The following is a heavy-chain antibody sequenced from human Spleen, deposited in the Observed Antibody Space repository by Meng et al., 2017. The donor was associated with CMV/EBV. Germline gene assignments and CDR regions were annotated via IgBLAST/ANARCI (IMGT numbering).Heavy chain of an antibody. V-gene: IGHV3-48*03. CDR1: GFTFSQYE. CDR3: AREGHELGGSSSWYGIFDY. D-gene: IGHD6-13*01. J-gene: IGHJ4*02. Sequence: GGSLRLSCAASGFTFSQYEMNWVRQGAGKGLEWLSFIAASAHTTYYADSVKGRFTVSRDDAKKSLFLQMNNLRAEDTAVYYCAREGHELGGSSSWYGIFDYWGQGTLVTVSS. CDR2: IAASAHTT.